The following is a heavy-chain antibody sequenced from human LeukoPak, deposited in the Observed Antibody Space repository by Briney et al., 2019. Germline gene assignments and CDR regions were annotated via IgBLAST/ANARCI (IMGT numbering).Heavy chain of an antibody. V-gene: IGHV3-30*02. CDR3: AKEGQYCSSTSCYNPTNAFDI. Sequence: GGSLRLSCAASGFTFSSYGMHWVRQAPGKGLEWVAFIRYDGSNKYYADSVKGRFTISRDNSKNTLYLQMNSLRAEDTAVYYCAKEGQYCSSTSCYNPTNAFDIWGQGTMVTVSS. CDR1: GFTFSSYG. J-gene: IGHJ3*02. CDR2: IRYDGSNK. D-gene: IGHD2-2*02.